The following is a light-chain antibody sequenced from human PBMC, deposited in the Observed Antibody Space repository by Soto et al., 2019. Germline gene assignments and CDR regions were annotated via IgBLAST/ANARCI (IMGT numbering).Light chain of an antibody. CDR3: SSYTDSSNYV. CDR2: QVT. CDR1: SSDLAIYNY. Sequence: QSVMTRPASVSGSAGQSITIPCTGTSSDLAIYNYVSWYQQQPGNAHNLMIYQVTNRPSGVSNRFSGSKSGNTASLTISGLQAEDEADYYRSSYTDSSNYVFGTGTKVTVL. J-gene: IGLJ1*01. V-gene: IGLV2-14*01.